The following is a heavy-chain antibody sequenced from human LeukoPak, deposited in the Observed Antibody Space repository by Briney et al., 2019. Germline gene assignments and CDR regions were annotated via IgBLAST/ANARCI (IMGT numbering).Heavy chain of an antibody. J-gene: IGHJ6*04. CDR2: KSVSGHT. CDR1: GGSISSSSYY. CDR3: VRVSRIDYGANPEGDV. Sequence: SETLSLTCTVSGGSISSSSYYWGWVRQPPGKGLEWIGRKSVSGHTNYRSSLESRVTMSVDTSKNQFSLRLSSMTTADTAVYYCVRVSRIDYGANPEGDVWGKGITVIVSS. V-gene: IGHV4-39*07. D-gene: IGHD4/OR15-4a*01.